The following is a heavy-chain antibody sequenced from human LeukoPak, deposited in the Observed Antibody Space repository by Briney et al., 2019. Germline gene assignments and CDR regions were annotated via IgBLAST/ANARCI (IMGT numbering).Heavy chain of an antibody. D-gene: IGHD3-22*01. CDR2: ISGSGGST. Sequence: GGSLRLSCAASGFTFSSYAMSWVRQAPGKGLEWVSAISGSGGSTHYADSVKGRFTISRDNSKNTLYLQMNSLRAEDTAVYYCAKRPYYDSSGYFDYWGQGTLVTVSS. CDR1: GFTFSSYA. CDR3: AKRPYYDSSGYFDY. V-gene: IGHV3-23*01. J-gene: IGHJ4*02.